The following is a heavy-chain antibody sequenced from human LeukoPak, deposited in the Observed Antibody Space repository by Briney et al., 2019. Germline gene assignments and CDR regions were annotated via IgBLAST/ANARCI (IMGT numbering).Heavy chain of an antibody. CDR3: ARGNVAAAEDY. J-gene: IGHJ4*02. D-gene: IGHD6-13*01. CDR1: GFTFSSYA. V-gene: IGHV3-30-3*01. Sequence: GRSLRLSCAASGFTFSSYAMHWVRQAPGKGLEWVAVISYDGSNKYYADSVKGRFTISRDNSKNTLYLQMNSLRAEDTAVYYCARGNVAAAEDYWGQGTLVTVSS. CDR2: ISYDGSNK.